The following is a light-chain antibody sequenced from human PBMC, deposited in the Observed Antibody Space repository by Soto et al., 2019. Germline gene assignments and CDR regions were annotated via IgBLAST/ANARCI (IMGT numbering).Light chain of an antibody. CDR3: QQYHIWPPWT. CDR2: GAS. CDR1: QSVSNN. J-gene: IGKJ1*01. V-gene: IGKV3-15*01. Sequence: EVVRTQSPATLSVSPGERATLSCRASQSVSNNLAWYQQKPGQAPRLLIYGASTRATGIPARFSGRGSGTEFTLTISSLQSEDFGLYYCQQYHIWPPWTFGQGTKVEIK.